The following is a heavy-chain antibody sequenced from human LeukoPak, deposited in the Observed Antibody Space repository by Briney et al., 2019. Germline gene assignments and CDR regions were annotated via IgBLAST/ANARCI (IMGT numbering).Heavy chain of an antibody. CDR1: GFTFSNYW. D-gene: IGHD3-22*01. CDR3: AKYAAAGAYDRHSEIDS. Sequence: GGSLRLSCAASGFTFSNYWMSWVRQAPGKGLEWVANIKQDGINKYYVDSVKGRFTISRDNAKNSLFLQMNSLRAEDTAVYYCAKYAAAGAYDRHSEIDSWGQGTLVTVSS. CDR2: IKQDGINK. J-gene: IGHJ4*02. V-gene: IGHV3-7*01.